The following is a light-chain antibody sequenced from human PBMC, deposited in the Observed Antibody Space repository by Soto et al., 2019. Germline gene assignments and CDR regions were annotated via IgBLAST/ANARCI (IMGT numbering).Light chain of an antibody. J-gene: IGLJ1*01. V-gene: IGLV2-8*01. Sequence: QFALTQPPSASGSPGQSVTISCTGTRSDVGRYNYVSWYQLHPGKVPKLLIYEVTKRPSGIPDRFSGSKSGNTASLTVSGLKAEDEADYYCCSYAGSYVFGTGTKVTVL. CDR1: RSDVGRYNY. CDR2: EVT. CDR3: CSYAGSYV.